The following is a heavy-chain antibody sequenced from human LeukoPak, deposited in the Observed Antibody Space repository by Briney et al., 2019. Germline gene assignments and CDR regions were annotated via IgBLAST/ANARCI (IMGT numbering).Heavy chain of an antibody. CDR1: GFTFSSYG. V-gene: IGHV3-33*01. Sequence: GGSLRLSCAASGFTFSSYGMHWVRQAPGKGLEWVAVIWYDGSNKYYADSVKGRFTISRDNAKNSLYLQMNSLRAEDTAVYYCARKRSGWLNWYFDLWGRGTLVTVSS. D-gene: IGHD6-19*01. CDR2: IWYDGSNK. CDR3: ARKRSGWLNWYFDL. J-gene: IGHJ2*01.